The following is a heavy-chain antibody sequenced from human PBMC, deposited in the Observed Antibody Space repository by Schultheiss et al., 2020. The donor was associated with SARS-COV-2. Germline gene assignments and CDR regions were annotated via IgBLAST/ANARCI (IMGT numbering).Heavy chain of an antibody. Sequence: GGSLRLSCAASGFTFSSYWMHWVRQAPGKGLEWVSVIYSGGSTYYADSVKGRFTISRDNSKNTLYLQMNSLRVEDTAMYYCVRDDNFDVWGQGTMVTVSS. D-gene: IGHD3-22*01. V-gene: IGHV3-53*01. CDR2: IYSGGST. J-gene: IGHJ3*01. CDR1: GFTFSSYW. CDR3: VRDDNFDV.